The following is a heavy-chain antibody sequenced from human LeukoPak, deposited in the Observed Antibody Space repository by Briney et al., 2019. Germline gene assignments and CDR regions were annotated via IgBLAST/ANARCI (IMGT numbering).Heavy chain of an antibody. V-gene: IGHV1-8*01. CDR1: GYTFTSDD. D-gene: IGHD3-9*01. CDR3: ARGPRHLSLRYFDWLSDYYGMDV. Sequence: GASVNVSCKASGYTFTSDDINWVRQAAGQGLEWMGWMNPNSGNTGYAQKFQGRVTMTRNTSISTAYMELSSLRSEDTAVYYCARGPRHLSLRYFDWLSDYYGMDVWGQGTTVTVSS. J-gene: IGHJ6*02. CDR2: MNPNSGNT.